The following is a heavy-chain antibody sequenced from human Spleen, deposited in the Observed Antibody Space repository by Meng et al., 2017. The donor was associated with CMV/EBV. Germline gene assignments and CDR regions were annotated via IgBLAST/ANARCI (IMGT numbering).Heavy chain of an antibody. J-gene: IGHJ4*02. V-gene: IGHV5-51*01. CDR2: IYPGDSDT. Sequence: GESLKISCKGFGYSFTTYWIGWVRQMPGKGLEWMGIIYPGDSDTRYSPSFQGQVTISADKSISTAYLQWSSLKASDTAMYYCARLIGSSWYSYYFDYWGQGTLVTVSS. D-gene: IGHD6-13*01. CDR3: ARLIGSSWYSYYFDY. CDR1: GYSFTTYW.